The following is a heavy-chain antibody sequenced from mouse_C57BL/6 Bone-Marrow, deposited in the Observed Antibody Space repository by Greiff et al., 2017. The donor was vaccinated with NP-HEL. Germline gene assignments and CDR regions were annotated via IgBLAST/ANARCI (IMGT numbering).Heavy chain of an antibody. J-gene: IGHJ4*01. CDR3: ARGVMDY. Sequence: QVQLQQPGAELVKPGASVKLSCKASGYTFTSYWMQWVKQRPGQGLEWIGEIDPSDSYTNYNQKFKGKATLTVDTSSSTAYMQLSSLTSEDSAVYYCARGVMDYWGQGTSVTVSS. CDR1: GYTFTSYW. V-gene: IGHV1-50*01. CDR2: IDPSDSYT.